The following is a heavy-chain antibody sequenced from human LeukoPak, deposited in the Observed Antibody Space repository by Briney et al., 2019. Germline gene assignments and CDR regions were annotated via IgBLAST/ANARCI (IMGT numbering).Heavy chain of an antibody. Sequence: GGSLRLSCAASGFTFDDYAMHWVRQAPGKGLEWVSGISWNSGSIGYADSVKGRFTISRDNAKNSLYLQMNSLRAEDTALYYCANRYSSSDAPFDYWGQGTLVTVSS. CDR2: ISWNSGSI. CDR1: GFTFDDYA. CDR3: ANRYSSSDAPFDY. V-gene: IGHV3-9*01. D-gene: IGHD6-13*01. J-gene: IGHJ4*02.